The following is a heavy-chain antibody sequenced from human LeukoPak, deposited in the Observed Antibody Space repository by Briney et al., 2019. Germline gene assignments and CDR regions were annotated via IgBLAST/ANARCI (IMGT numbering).Heavy chain of an antibody. CDR3: ANEFRKGDV. Sequence: GGSLRLSCAASGFTFSNYAMNWVRQAPGKGLEWVSVISGSGGSTYYADSVKGRFTISRDNSKNTLYLQMNSLRAEDAAVYYCANEFRKGDVWGQGTMVTVSS. J-gene: IGHJ3*01. CDR1: GFTFSNYA. V-gene: IGHV3-23*01. CDR2: ISGSGGST.